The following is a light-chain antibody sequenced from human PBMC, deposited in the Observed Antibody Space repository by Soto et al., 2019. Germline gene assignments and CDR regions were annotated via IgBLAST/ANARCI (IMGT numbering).Light chain of an antibody. CDR2: KAS. CDR3: EQADTFPIT. Sequence: DIQMTQSPSTLSASVGDRVTVACRASQSIVDWLAWYQQKPGKAPKLLIYKASNLESGVPSRFGGSGSGSEFTLTISDLQPEDFAVYYCEQADTFPITFGQGTRLEIK. V-gene: IGKV1-5*03. J-gene: IGKJ5*01. CDR1: QSIVDW.